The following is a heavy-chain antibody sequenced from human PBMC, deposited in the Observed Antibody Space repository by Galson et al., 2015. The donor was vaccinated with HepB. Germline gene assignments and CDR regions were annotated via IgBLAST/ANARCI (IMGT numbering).Heavy chain of an antibody. CDR1: GYTFTSYD. J-gene: IGHJ4*02. CDR3: ARGARITGTTALGY. Sequence: SVKVSCKASGYTFTSYDINWVRQATGQGLEWMGWMNPNSGNTGYAQKFQGRVTMTRNTSISTAYMELSSLRSEDTAVYYCARGARITGTTALGYWGQGTLVTVSS. CDR2: MNPNSGNT. D-gene: IGHD1-7*01. V-gene: IGHV1-8*01.